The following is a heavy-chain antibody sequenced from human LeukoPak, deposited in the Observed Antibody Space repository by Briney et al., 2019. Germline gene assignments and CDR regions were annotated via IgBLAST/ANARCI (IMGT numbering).Heavy chain of an antibody. CDR2: IWSDGSRK. CDR1: GFIFSHYW. D-gene: IGHD2-2*01. V-gene: IGHV3-33*08. J-gene: IGHJ4*02. Sequence: GGSLRLSCVGSGFIFSHYWMSWVRQAPGKGLEWVALIWSDGSRKYYADSMKGRFTISRDNAKSTMYLQMDSLRAEDTAVYYCARDRTAMHYSDYWGQGTLVTVSS. CDR3: ARDRTAMHYSDY.